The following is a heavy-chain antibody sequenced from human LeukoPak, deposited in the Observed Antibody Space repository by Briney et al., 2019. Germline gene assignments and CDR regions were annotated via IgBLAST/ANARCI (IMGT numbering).Heavy chain of an antibody. V-gene: IGHV4-4*07. Sequence: SETLSLTCTVSGGSISSYYWSWIRQPAGKGLEWIGRIYTSGSTIYNPSLKSRVTMSVDTSKNQFSLKLSSVTAADTAVYYCARDAYSSSWYGEEGFDYWGQGTLVTVSS. CDR2: IYTSGST. CDR1: GGSISSYY. CDR3: ARDAYSSSWYGEEGFDY. J-gene: IGHJ4*02. D-gene: IGHD6-13*01.